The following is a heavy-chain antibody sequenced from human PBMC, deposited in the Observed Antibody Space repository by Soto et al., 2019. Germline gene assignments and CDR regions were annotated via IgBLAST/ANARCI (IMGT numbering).Heavy chain of an antibody. Sequence: GGSLRLSCVASGFAFSTHAMSWVRQAPGKGLEWVSTFSGSGGNIYYAESVKGRLTISRDDSKNTLYLQMNSLRVEDTAVYYCAKDPPWTVGPLAMDVWGQGTTVTVSS. V-gene: IGHV3-23*01. CDR3: AKDPPWTVGPLAMDV. D-gene: IGHD1-26*01. J-gene: IGHJ6*02. CDR1: GFAFSTHA. CDR2: FSGSGGNI.